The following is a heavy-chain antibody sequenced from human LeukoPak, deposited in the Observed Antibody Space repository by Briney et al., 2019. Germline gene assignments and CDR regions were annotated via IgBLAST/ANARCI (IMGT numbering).Heavy chain of an antibody. CDR1: GGSISSSSYY. V-gene: IGHV4-39*02. D-gene: IGHD3-22*01. CDR2: LYYTGST. Sequence: PSETLSLTCTVSGGSISSSSYYWGWIRQPPGKGLEWIGSLYYTGSTYYNPSLKSRVTISVDMSKSHFSLKLNSVTAADTAVYYCAGLDLSNYDSSTFWGQGTLVTVSS. CDR3: AGLDLSNYDSSTF. J-gene: IGHJ4*02.